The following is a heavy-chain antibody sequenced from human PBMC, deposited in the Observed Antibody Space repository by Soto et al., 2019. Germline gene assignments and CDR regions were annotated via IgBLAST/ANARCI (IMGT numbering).Heavy chain of an antibody. Sequence: PSETLSLTCTVSGGSISLSTSYWGLSRHPPGKGLEWIGIIYYSGSTYYHPPLKSRITISVDKSKNQFSLKLSSLTAADTAVYYCARASRVVGKDVWGQATTLTASS. D-gene: IGHD2-2*01. CDR3: ARASRVVGKDV. V-gene: IGHV4-39*07. CDR2: IYYSGST. J-gene: IGHJ6*02. CDR1: GGSISLSTSY.